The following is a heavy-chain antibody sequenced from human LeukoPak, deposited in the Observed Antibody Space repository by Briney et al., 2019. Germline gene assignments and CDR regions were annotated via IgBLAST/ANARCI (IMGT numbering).Heavy chain of an antibody. J-gene: IGHJ5*02. V-gene: IGHV4-34*01. CDR2: IYDSGST. D-gene: IGHD3-16*01. Sequence: PSETLSLTGAVYGGSFSGYYWSWIRQPPGKGLEWIGSIYDSGSTYYNPSLKSRVTISVDTSKNQFSLKLSSVTAADTAVYYCARHYGPWGQGTLVTVSS. CDR1: GGSFSGYY. CDR3: ARHYGP.